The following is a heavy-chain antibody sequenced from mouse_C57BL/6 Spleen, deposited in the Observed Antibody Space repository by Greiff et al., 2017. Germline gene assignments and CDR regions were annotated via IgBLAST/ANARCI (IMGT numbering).Heavy chain of an antibody. CDR1: GFTFTDYY. CDR2: IRNKANGYTT. J-gene: IGHJ2*01. V-gene: IGHV7-3*01. D-gene: IGHD2-3*01. CDR3: ARYAIYDGYYDYFDY. Sequence: EVQGVESGGGLVQPGGSLSLSCAASGFTFTDYYMSWVRQPPGKALEWLGFIRNKANGYTTEYSASVKGRFTISRDNSQSILYLQMNALRAEDSATYYCARYAIYDGYYDYFDYWGQGTTLTVSS.